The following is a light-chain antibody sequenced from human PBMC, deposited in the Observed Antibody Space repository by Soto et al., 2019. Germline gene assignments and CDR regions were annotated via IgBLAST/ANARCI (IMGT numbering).Light chain of an antibody. CDR2: DAS. Sequence: DIQMTQSPSSLSASVGDRVTITCQASQDISNYLNWYQQKPGKAPKPLIYDASNLETGVPSRFSGSGSGTDFTLTISSLRPEDVATYYCQQFDQLPRTFGQGTKLEIK. V-gene: IGKV1-33*01. CDR3: QQFDQLPRT. J-gene: IGKJ2*01. CDR1: QDISNY.